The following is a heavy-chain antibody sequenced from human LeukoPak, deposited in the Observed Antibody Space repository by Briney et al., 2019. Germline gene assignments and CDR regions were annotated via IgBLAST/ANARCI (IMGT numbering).Heavy chain of an antibody. CDR1: GFTFSSYA. V-gene: IGHV3-30*04. Sequence: GGSLRLSCAASGFTFSSYAMHWVRQAPGKGLEWVAVISYDGSNKYYADSVKGRFTISRDNSKNTLYLQMNSLRAEDTAVYYCARGTGYSSGWYIPYYFDYWGQGTLVTVSS. J-gene: IGHJ4*02. CDR2: ISYDGSNK. D-gene: IGHD6-19*01. CDR3: ARGTGYSSGWYIPYYFDY.